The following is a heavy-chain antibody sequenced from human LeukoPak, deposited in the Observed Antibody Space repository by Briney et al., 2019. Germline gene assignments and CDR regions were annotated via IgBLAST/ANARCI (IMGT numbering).Heavy chain of an antibody. Sequence: ASVKVSCKASGYTFTSYDINWVRQATGQGLEWMGWMNPNSGNTGYAQKFQGRVTMTRNTSISTAYMELSSLRSEDTAVYYCASVVPAGGWFDPWGQGTLVTVSS. CDR1: GYTFTSYD. J-gene: IGHJ5*02. CDR2: MNPNSGNT. CDR3: ASVVPAGGWFDP. D-gene: IGHD2-2*01. V-gene: IGHV1-8*01.